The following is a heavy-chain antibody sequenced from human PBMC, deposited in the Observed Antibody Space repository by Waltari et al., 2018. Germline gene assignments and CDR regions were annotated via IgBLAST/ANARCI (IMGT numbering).Heavy chain of an antibody. CDR2: FYYSGST. D-gene: IGHD3-10*01. CDR1: GVSISSSGYY. V-gene: IGHV4-31*03. CDR3: ARSYSRGVIPPFFDY. J-gene: IGHJ4*02. Sequence: QVQLRESGPGLVKPSQTLSLPCTVSGVSISSSGYYWSWIRQHPGKGLEWIGYFYYSGSTYYNPSLKSRVIISADTSKNEFSLKLSSVTAADTAVYYCARSYSRGVIPPFFDYWGQGTLVTVSS.